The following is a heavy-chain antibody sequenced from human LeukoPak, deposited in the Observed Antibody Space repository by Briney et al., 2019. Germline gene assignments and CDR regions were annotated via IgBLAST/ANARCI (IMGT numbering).Heavy chain of an antibody. Sequence: GGSLRLSCAASGFTFSSYGMHWVRQAPGKGLEWVAFIRYDGSNKYYADSVKGRFTISRDNSKNTLYLQMNSLRAEDTAVYYCAKEGVPAAIPTLYYFDYWGQGTLVTASS. V-gene: IGHV3-30*02. D-gene: IGHD2-2*01. CDR3: AKEGVPAAIPTLYYFDY. CDR1: GFTFSSYG. CDR2: IRYDGSNK. J-gene: IGHJ4*02.